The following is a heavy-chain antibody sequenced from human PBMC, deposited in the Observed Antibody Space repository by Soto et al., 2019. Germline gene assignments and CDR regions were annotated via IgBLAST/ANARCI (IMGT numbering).Heavy chain of an antibody. CDR3: AKDGHLITIKVVQRRILYYFDY. CDR2: ISGSGGST. Sequence: EVQLLESGGGLVQPGGSLRLSCAASGFAFSTYELSWVRQAPGKGLEWVSTISGSGGSTYYADSVKGRFTISRDSSKNTLYLQMNSLRAEDTAVYYCAKDGHLITIKVVQRRILYYFDYWGQGTLVTVSS. V-gene: IGHV3-23*01. D-gene: IGHD3-22*01. J-gene: IGHJ4*02. CDR1: GFAFSTYE.